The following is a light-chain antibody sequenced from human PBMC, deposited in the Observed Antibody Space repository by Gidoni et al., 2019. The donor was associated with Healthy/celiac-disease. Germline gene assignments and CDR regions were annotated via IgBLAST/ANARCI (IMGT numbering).Light chain of an antibody. CDR3: QQYGSSTEYT. CDR1: QSVSSSY. V-gene: IGKV3-20*01. J-gene: IGKJ2*01. Sequence: EIVLTQSPGTLSWSPGERATHSCRASQSVSSSYLAWYQQKPGQAPRLLIYGASSRATGIPDRFSGSGSGTDFTLTISRLEPEDFAVYYCQQYGSSTEYTFGQGTKLEIK. CDR2: GAS.